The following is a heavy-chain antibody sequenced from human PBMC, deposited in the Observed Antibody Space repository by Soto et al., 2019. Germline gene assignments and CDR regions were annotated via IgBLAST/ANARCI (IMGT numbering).Heavy chain of an antibody. J-gene: IGHJ4*02. Sequence: QVQLVESGGGVVQPGRSLRLSCAASGFTFSSFAMHWVRQAPGKGLEWVAVISNDGSGNYYADSVKGRFTISRDNSKNTMYLQMNSLRAEDTAVYYCAKGREMVTIWFYFDYWGQGTLVTVSS. CDR2: ISNDGSGN. CDR3: AKGREMVTIWFYFDY. V-gene: IGHV3-30*18. CDR1: GFTFSSFA. D-gene: IGHD5-18*01.